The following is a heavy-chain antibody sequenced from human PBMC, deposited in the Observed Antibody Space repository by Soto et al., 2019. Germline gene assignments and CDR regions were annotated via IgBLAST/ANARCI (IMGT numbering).Heavy chain of an antibody. Sequence: GGSLRLSCTASGFTFSDYAMSWVRQPPGKGLEWVSVVSAGGSTYYADSVKGRFTVSRANSKNTLYLQMNSLRAEDTAVYYCANVPIWCSSTSCYTEGFDYWGQGTLVTVSS. J-gene: IGHJ4*02. CDR1: GFTFSDYA. V-gene: IGHV3-23*01. CDR2: VSAGGST. D-gene: IGHD2-2*02. CDR3: ANVPIWCSSTSCYTEGFDY.